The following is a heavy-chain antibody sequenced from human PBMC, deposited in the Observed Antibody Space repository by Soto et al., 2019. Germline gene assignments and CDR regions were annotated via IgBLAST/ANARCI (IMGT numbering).Heavy chain of an antibody. Sequence: ASVKVSCKASGYTFTSYYMHWVRQAPGQGLEWMGIINPSGGSTSYAQKFQGRVTMTRDTSTSTVYTELSSLRSEDTAVYYCAREAIFGVVLDYFDYWGQGTLVTVSS. CDR2: INPSGGST. D-gene: IGHD3-3*01. CDR1: GYTFTSYY. CDR3: AREAIFGVVLDYFDY. V-gene: IGHV1-46*01. J-gene: IGHJ4*02.